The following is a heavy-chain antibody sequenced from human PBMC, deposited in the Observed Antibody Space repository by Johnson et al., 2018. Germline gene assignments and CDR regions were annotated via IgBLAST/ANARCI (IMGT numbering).Heavy chain of an antibody. V-gene: IGHV3-33*01. J-gene: IGHJ6*02. CDR1: GFTFSSYG. CDR2: IWYDGRNK. D-gene: IGHD6-19*01. Sequence: VQLLESGGGVVQPGMSLRLSCAASGFTFSSYGMHWDRQAPGKGLEWVAVIWYDGRNKWYADSVKGRFTLSRDNSKNTRYLQMTSLRAEDTDVYYCVRDWGAVAGLGYSRDVWGQGTTVTVSS. CDR3: VRDWGAVAGLGYSRDV.